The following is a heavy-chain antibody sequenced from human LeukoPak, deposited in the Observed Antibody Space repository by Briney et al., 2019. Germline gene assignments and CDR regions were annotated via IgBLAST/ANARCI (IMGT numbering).Heavy chain of an antibody. V-gene: IGHV3-23*01. D-gene: IGHD5-12*01. CDR1: GFTFSTYT. Sequence: GGSLRLSCAASGFTFSTYTMNWVRQAPGKGLEWVSAISGSGGSTYYADSVKGRFTISRDNSKNTLYLQMNSLRAEDTAVYYCARGPSGYHNTGGQGTLVTVSS. CDR2: ISGSGGST. CDR3: ARGPSGYHNT. J-gene: IGHJ4*02.